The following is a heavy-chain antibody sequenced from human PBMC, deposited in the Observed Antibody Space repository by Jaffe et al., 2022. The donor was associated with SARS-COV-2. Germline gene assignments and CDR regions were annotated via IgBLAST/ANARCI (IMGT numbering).Heavy chain of an antibody. CDR3: ARDRDGDNVPYYHYYYMDV. CDR1: GYTFTTYA. Sequence: QVQLVQSGAEVKKPGASVKVSCRASGYTFTTYAMHWVRQAPGQGPEWMGWIHGGNGNTKYSQKFQGRVTITRDTSASTAYMELSSLRSEDTAVYYCARDRDGDNVPYYHYYYMDVWGKGTTVTVSS. V-gene: IGHV1-3*01. D-gene: IGHD4-17*01. CDR2: IHGGNGNT. J-gene: IGHJ6*03.